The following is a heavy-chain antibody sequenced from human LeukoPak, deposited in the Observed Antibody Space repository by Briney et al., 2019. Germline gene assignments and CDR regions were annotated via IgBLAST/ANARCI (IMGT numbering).Heavy chain of an antibody. V-gene: IGHV4-59*01. CDR1: GGSISSYY. CDR2: IYYSGST. Sequence: PSETLSLTCTVSGGSISSYYWSWIRQPPGKGLEWIGYIYYSGSTNYNPSLKSRVTISVDTSKNQFSLKLSSVTAADTAVYYCAGEQVRGSSTPFDYWGQGTPVTVSS. J-gene: IGHJ4*02. CDR3: AGEQVRGSSTPFDY. D-gene: IGHD6-6*01.